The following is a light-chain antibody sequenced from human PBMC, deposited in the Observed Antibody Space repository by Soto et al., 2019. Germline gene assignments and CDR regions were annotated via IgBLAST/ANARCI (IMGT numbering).Light chain of an antibody. CDR1: QSISTH. CDR3: QQSYTSWWT. CDR2: AAS. J-gene: IGKJ1*01. Sequence: DIKMNKSPSSLSAYVGDRVTITCLASQSISTHLSWYQQKPGKAPKLLIYAASSLQSWVPSRFTGSGSGTDFTLTISSLQPEDFATYYCQQSYTSWWTFGQGTNVDIK. V-gene: IGKV1-39*01.